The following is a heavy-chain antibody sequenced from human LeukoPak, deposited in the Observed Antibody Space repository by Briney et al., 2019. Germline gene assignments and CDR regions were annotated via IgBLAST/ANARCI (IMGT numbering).Heavy chain of an antibody. CDR1: GGSISSTNW. CDR2: SSLSGVT. CDR3: SRESGAFSPFGY. Sequence: SETLSLTCGVSGGSISSTNWWSWVRQPPGQGLEWIGESSLSGVTNYNPSLKSRVTMSLDRSKNHLSLTLTSVTAADTAVYYCSRESGAFSPFGYWGQGTLVTVSS. J-gene: IGHJ4*02. D-gene: IGHD1-26*01. V-gene: IGHV4-4*02.